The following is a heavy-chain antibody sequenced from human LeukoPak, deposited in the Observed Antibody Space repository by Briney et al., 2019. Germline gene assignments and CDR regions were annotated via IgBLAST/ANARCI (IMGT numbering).Heavy chain of an antibody. D-gene: IGHD6-13*01. V-gene: IGHV1-46*01. CDR1: GYTFTSYY. Sequence: ASVKVSCKASGYTFTSYYMHWVRHAPGQGLEWMGIINPSGGSTSYAQKFQGRVTMTRDTSTSTVYMELSSLRSEDTAVYYCARDLIAAAAGAVLYYFDYWGQGALVTVSS. CDR3: ARDLIAAAAGAVLYYFDY. CDR2: INPSGGST. J-gene: IGHJ4*02.